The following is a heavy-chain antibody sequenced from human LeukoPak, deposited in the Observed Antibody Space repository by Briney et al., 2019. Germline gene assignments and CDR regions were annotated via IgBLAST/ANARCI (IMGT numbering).Heavy chain of an antibody. CDR2: LSGTGGST. Sequence: GGSLRLSCAASGFTFSNYAMSWVRQAPGKGLEWVSTLSGTGGSTYYADSVKGRFTISRDNSKNTLYLQVSSLRAEDTAVYYCAKLNLVTVKYYFDYWGQGTLVTVSS. D-gene: IGHD4-17*01. CDR1: GFTFSNYA. CDR3: AKLNLVTVKYYFDY. V-gene: IGHV3-23*01. J-gene: IGHJ4*02.